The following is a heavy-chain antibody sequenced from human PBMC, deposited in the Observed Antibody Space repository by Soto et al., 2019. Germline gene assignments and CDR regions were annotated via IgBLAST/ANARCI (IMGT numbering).Heavy chain of an antibody. D-gene: IGHD2-2*01. Sequence: PGGSLRLSCAASGFTFSRYYMNWVRQAPVKGLEWVSSISTTSTYTHYADSLKGRFTISRDNAKKLLYLEMDSLRAEDTAVYYCARDDGVSSTNVNAFDISGQGKNVT. CDR1: GFTFSRYY. V-gene: IGHV3-21*01. J-gene: IGHJ3*02. CDR3: ARDDGVSSTNVNAFDI. CDR2: ISTTSTYT.